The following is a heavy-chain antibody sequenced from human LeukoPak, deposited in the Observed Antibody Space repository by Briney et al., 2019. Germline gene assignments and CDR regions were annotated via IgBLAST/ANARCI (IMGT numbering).Heavy chain of an antibody. CDR2: IYSGGSK. V-gene: IGHV3-53*01. D-gene: IGHD3-3*02. Sequence: GGSLRHSCAASGFTVSRNYMSWVRQAPGKGLEWVSVIYSGGSKYYADPVKGRFPISRDNSKNTLYLQMNSLRAEDTAVYYCARELAGSFDYWGQGTLVTVSS. J-gene: IGHJ4*02. CDR1: GFTVSRNY. CDR3: ARELAGSFDY.